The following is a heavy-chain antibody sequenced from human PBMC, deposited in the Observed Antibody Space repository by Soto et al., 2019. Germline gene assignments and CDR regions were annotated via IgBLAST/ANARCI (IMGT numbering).Heavy chain of an antibody. CDR1: DGSISNYY. Sequence: QVQLQESGPGLVKPSETLSLTCTVSDGSISNYYWGWIRQPPGQGLERSGYIYSSGNTNYNPPLQGRVTISVDTSRNPFSMKLSSVTAADTAVYYCAGHGTVRYCRTWFDPWGQGTLVTVSS. CDR2: IYSSGNT. CDR3: AGHGTVRYCRTWFDP. V-gene: IGHV4-59*08. J-gene: IGHJ5*02. D-gene: IGHD3-9*01.